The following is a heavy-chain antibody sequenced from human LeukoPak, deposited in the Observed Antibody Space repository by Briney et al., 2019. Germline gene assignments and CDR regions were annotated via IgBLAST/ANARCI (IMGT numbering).Heavy chain of an antibody. D-gene: IGHD4-11*01. Sequence: PGGSLRLSCSASGFTFSNAWMSWVRQAPAKGLEWVGRIKSKTDGGTTDYAAPVKGRFTISRDDSKNTLYLQMNSLKTEDTAVYYCTTDRSYSNYDYYYYYMDVWGKGTTVTVSS. CDR2: IKSKTDGGTT. V-gene: IGHV3-15*01. CDR3: TTDRSYSNYDYYYYYMDV. J-gene: IGHJ6*03. CDR1: GFTFSNAW.